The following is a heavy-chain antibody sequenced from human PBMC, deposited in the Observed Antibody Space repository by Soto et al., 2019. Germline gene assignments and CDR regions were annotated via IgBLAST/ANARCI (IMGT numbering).Heavy chain of an antibody. CDR2: ISYDGSNK. Sequence: QVQLVESGGGVVQPGRSLRLSCAASGFTFSSYGMHWVRQAPGKGLEWVAVISYDGSNKYYADSVKGRFTISRDNSKNTLYLQKNSLRAEDTAVYYCAKDGGDDYGDLLRDWGQGTLVTVSS. J-gene: IGHJ4*02. D-gene: IGHD4-17*01. CDR1: GFTFSSYG. V-gene: IGHV3-30*18. CDR3: AKDGGDDYGDLLRD.